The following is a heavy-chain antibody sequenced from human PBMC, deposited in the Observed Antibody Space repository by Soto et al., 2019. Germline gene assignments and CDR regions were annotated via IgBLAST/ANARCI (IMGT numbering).Heavy chain of an antibody. J-gene: IGHJ5*02. D-gene: IGHD3-9*01. V-gene: IGHV3-23*01. CDR1: GFTFSSYA. Sequence: GGSLRLSCAASGFTFSSYAMSWVRQAPGKGLEWVSAISGSGGSTYYADSVKGRFTISRDNSKNTLYLQMNSLRAEDTAVYYFAILVSYILTGEHNWYSLWGRGTLVTGSS. CDR3: AILVSYILTGEHNWYSL. CDR2: ISGSGGST.